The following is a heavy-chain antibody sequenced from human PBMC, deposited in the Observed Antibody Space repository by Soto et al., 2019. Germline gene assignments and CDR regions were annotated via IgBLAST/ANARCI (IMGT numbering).Heavy chain of an antibody. CDR3: ARVNSSGWLRWFDP. Sequence: SEMLSLTCTVSGGSISGYSWTWIRQPPGKGLEWIGYIYYSESTNYNPSLKSRVTISVDTSKNQFSLKLSSVTAADTAVYYCARVNSSGWLRWFDPWGQGTLVTVSS. J-gene: IGHJ5*02. V-gene: IGHV4-59*01. D-gene: IGHD6-19*01. CDR1: GGSISGYS. CDR2: IYYSEST.